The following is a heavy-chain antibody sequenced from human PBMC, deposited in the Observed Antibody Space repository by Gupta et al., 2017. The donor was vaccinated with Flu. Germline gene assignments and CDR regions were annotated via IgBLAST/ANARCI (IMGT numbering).Heavy chain of an antibody. CDR3: ARGGYDYGDYEVRAD. Sequence: TFSSYWMHWVRQAPGKGLVWVSRINSDGSSTSYADSVKGRFTISRDNAKNTLYLQMNSLRAEDTAVYYCARGGYDYGDYEVRADWGQGTLVTVSS. CDR2: INSDGSST. CDR1: TFSSYW. J-gene: IGHJ4*02. V-gene: IGHV3-74*01. D-gene: IGHD4-17*01.